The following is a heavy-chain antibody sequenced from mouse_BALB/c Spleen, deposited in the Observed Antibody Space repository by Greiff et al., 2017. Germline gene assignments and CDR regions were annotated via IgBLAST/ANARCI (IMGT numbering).Heavy chain of an antibody. CDR1: GYTFTSYW. CDR3: ARKTTIVPPPFDY. V-gene: IGHV1-7*01. J-gene: IGHJ2*01. CDR2: INPSTGYT. Sequence: QVQLQQSGAELVKPGASVKLSCTASGYTFTSYWMHWVKQRPGQGLEWIGYINPSTGYTEYNQKFKDKATLTADKSSSTAYMQLSSLTSEDSAVYYCARKTTIVPPPFDYGGQGTTLTVSS. D-gene: IGHD1-1*01.